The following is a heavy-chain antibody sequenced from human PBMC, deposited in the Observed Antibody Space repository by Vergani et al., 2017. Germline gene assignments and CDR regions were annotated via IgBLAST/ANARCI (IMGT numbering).Heavy chain of an antibody. D-gene: IGHD1-14*01. CDR1: GFSFRSNG. V-gene: IGHV3-30*02. CDR3: ARDLRLLYNRFDP. Sequence: QVQLVESGGGVVQPGGSLRLACAASGFSFRSNGMHWVRQAPGKGLEWVAFIRYDGGKTYYVDSVKGRFTISRDNSKNTVFLQMNRLRAEDTAVYYCARDLRLLYNRFDPWGQGTLVTVSS. J-gene: IGHJ5*02. CDR2: IRYDGGKT.